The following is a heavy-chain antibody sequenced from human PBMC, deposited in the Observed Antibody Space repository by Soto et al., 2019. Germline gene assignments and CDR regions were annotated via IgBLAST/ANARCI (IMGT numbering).Heavy chain of an antibody. CDR3: AREWELLEYYGMDV. V-gene: IGHV3-30-3*01. CDR1: GFTFSSYA. D-gene: IGHD1-26*01. Sequence: PGGSLRLSCAASGFTFSSYAMHWVRQAPGKGLEWVAVISYDGSNKYYADSVKGRFTISRDNSKNTLYLQMNSLRAEDTAVYYCAREWELLEYYGMDVWGQGTTVTVSS. J-gene: IGHJ6*02. CDR2: ISYDGSNK.